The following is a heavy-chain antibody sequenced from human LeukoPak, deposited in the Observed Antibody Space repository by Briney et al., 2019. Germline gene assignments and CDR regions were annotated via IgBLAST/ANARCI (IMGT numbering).Heavy chain of an antibody. CDR1: GYTFTGYY. D-gene: IGHD2-15*01. V-gene: IGHV1-2*02. CDR3: TRDLNCSGGSCHTEFQLDYYGMDA. Sequence: GASVKVSCKASGYTFTGYYMHWVRQAPGQGLEWMGWINPNSGGTNYAQKFQGRVTTTRDTSISTAYMELSRLRSDDTAVYYCTRDLNCSGGSCHTEFQLDYYGMDAWGQGTTVTVSS. CDR2: INPNSGGT. J-gene: IGHJ6*02.